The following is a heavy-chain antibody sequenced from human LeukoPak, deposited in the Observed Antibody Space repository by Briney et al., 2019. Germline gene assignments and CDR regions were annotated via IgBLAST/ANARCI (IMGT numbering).Heavy chain of an antibody. CDR1: GDSISSYY. Sequence: SETLSLTCTVAGDSISSYYWSWIRQPPGKGLEWIGYIYDSGKTNYNASLISRVTISVDTSKNQFSLKLTSVTPADPAVYYCARGGGTLDYWGQGTLVTVSS. CDR3: ARGGGTLDY. D-gene: IGHD3-16*01. J-gene: IGHJ4*02. V-gene: IGHV4-59*01. CDR2: IYDSGKT.